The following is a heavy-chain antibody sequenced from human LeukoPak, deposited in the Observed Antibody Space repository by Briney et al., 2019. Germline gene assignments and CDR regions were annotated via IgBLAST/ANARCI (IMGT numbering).Heavy chain of an antibody. V-gene: IGHV3-23*01. J-gene: IGHJ4*02. CDR3: AKDLGRSGWSDFDY. CDR1: GFTFNTYA. Sequence: GGSLRLSCAASGFTFNTYAMSWVSQAPGKGLEWVSTISGNGGSTYYADSVKGRFTISRDNSKNTQYLQMNSLRAEDTAVYYCAKDLGRSGWSDFDYWGQGTLVTVSS. D-gene: IGHD6-19*01. CDR2: ISGNGGST.